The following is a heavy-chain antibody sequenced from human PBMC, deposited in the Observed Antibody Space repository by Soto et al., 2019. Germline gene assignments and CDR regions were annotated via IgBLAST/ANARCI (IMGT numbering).Heavy chain of an antibody. CDR1: GGSVGSGAYY. J-gene: IGHJ3*01. CDR3: ARHDYSDRAFDL. D-gene: IGHD3-22*01. Sequence: SETLSLTCIVSGGSVGSGAYYWSWIRQPPGNALEWIGYIQYSGDTNYNSSLKSRVTISVDMSRNRFSLKLTSATAADTAFYYCARHDYSDRAFDLWGQGTMVTVS. CDR2: IQYSGDT. V-gene: IGHV4-61*08.